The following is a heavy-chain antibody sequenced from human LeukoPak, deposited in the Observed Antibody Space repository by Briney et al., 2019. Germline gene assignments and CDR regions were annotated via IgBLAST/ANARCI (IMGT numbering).Heavy chain of an antibody. D-gene: IGHD6-6*01. V-gene: IGHV3-48*01. Sequence: GGCLRLSCAASGFTFSSYAMSWVRQAPGKGLEWVSYISSSSSTIYYADSVKGRFTISRDNAKNSLYLQMNSLRAEDTAVYYCARMGSSSSSYWGQGTLVTVSS. CDR3: ARMGSSSSSY. CDR1: GFTFSSYA. CDR2: ISSSSSTI. J-gene: IGHJ4*02.